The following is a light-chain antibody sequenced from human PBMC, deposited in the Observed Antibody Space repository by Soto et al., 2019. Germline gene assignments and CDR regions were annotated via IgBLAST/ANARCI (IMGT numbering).Light chain of an antibody. CDR1: QTLSINS. Sequence: EIVLTQSPDTLSLSPGERATLFCRASQTLSINSLAWYQQKPGQAPRLLIYAAPTRDTGIPGSFNGSGSGTDFALTINRLEPEDFAVYYCQQYDGAPLTFGPGTKVDVK. J-gene: IGKJ3*01. CDR3: QQYDGAPLT. V-gene: IGKV3-20*01. CDR2: AAP.